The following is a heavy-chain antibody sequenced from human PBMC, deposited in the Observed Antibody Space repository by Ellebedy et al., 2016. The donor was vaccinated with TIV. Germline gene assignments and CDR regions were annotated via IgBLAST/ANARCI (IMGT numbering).Heavy chain of an antibody. CDR2: IYYSGST. Sequence: SETLSLTCTVSGGSISSYYWSWIRQPPGKGLEWIGYIYYSGSTNYNPSLKSRVTMSVDTSKNQFSLRLSSVTAADTAVYYCARHFGRGKIAAAGTDWFDPWGQGTLVTVSS. CDR1: GGSISSYY. V-gene: IGHV4-59*08. CDR3: ARHFGRGKIAAAGTDWFDP. D-gene: IGHD6-13*01. J-gene: IGHJ5*02.